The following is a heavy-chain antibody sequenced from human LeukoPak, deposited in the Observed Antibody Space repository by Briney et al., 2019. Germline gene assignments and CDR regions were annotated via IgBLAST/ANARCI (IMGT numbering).Heavy chain of an antibody. CDR2: INSNGSST. CDR1: GFTFSDYW. Sequence: GGSLRLSCAASGFTFSDYWMHWVRQVPGKGLVWVSRINSNGSSTTYADSVRGRFTISRDYAKNTLYLQMNNLRADDTAVYYCCATKPDSDFWGQGTMVTVSS. J-gene: IGHJ1*01. CDR3: CATKPDSDF. D-gene: IGHD1-14*01. V-gene: IGHV3-74*01.